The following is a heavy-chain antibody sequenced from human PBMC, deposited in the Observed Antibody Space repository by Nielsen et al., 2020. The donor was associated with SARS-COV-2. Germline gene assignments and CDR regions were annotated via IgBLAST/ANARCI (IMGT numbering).Heavy chain of an antibody. CDR3: ANLYGSGSYLKYFQH. V-gene: IGHV3-33*05. CDR2: ISYDGSNK. D-gene: IGHD3-10*01. Sequence: WIREPPGKGLEWVAVISYDGSNKYYADSVKGRFTISRDNSKNTLYLQMNSLRAEDTAVYYCANLYGSGSYLKYFQHWGQGTLVTVSS. J-gene: IGHJ1*01.